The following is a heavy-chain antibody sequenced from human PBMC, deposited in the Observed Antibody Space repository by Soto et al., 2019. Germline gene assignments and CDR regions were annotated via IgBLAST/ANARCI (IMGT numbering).Heavy chain of an antibody. CDR2: INSDGRST. D-gene: IGHD6-19*01. Sequence: PGGSLRLSCAASGFTFSSYWMHWVRQAPGKGLVWVSRINSDGRSTSYADSVKGRFTISRDNAKNTLYLQMNSLRAEDTAVYYCALTKPHSSGWFRWRYFDYWGQGTLVTVSS. J-gene: IGHJ4*02. CDR1: GFTFSSYW. V-gene: IGHV3-74*01. CDR3: ALTKPHSSGWFRWRYFDY.